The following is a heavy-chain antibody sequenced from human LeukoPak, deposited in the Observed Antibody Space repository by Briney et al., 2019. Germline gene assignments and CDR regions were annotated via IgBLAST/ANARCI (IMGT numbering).Heavy chain of an antibody. CDR3: AKDPKIAAAGATDI. CDR2: ISWNSGSI. CDR1: GFTFDDYA. D-gene: IGHD6-13*01. V-gene: IGHV3-9*01. J-gene: IGHJ3*02. Sequence: GGSLRLSCAASGFTFDDYAMHWVRQAPGKGLEWVSGISWNSGSIGYADSVKGRFTISRDNAKNSLYLQMNSVRAEDTALYYCAKDPKIAAAGATDIWGQGTMVTVSS.